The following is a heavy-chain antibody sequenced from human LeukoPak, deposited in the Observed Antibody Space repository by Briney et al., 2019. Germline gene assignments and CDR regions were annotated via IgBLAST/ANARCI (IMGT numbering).Heavy chain of an antibody. J-gene: IGHJ5*02. CDR3: ARDVRQLPYNWFDP. CDR2: INPSGGST. Sequence: ASVKVSCKASGGTFSSYAISWVRQAPGQGLEWMGIINPSGGSTSYAQKFQGRVTMTRDTSTSTVYMELSSLRSEDTAVYYCARDVRQLPYNWFDPWGQGTLVTVSS. V-gene: IGHV1-46*01. D-gene: IGHD6-6*01. CDR1: GGTFSSYA.